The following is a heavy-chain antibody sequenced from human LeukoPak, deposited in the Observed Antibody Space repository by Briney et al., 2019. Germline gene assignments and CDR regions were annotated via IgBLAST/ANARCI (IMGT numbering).Heavy chain of an antibody. CDR2: VHYSGST. CDR3: ATGRSIRYFDY. V-gene: IGHV4-59*12. D-gene: IGHD3-9*01. CDR1: GVSIFSSY. Sequence: SETLSLTCTVSGVSIFSSYWNWVRQPPGKGLEWIGYVHYSGSTNYNPSLKSRVTLSVDTSKSQFSLKLSSATAADTAVYYCATGRSIRYFDYWGQGTLLTVSS. J-gene: IGHJ4*02.